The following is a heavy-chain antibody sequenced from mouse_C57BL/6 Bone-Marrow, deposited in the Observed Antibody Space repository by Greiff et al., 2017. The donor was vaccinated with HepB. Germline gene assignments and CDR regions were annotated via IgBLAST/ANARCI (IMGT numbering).Heavy chain of an antibody. CDR1: GFTFSDYY. J-gene: IGHJ4*01. V-gene: IGHV5-12*01. CDR3: ARHKNDYDVGGYYYAMDY. Sequence: EVKLMESGGGLVQPGGSLKLSCAASGFTFSDYYMYWVRQTPEKRLEWVAYISNGGGSTYYPDTVKGRFTISRDNAKNTLYLQMSRLKSEDTAMYYCARHKNDYDVGGYYYAMDYWGQGTSVTVSS. D-gene: IGHD2-4*01. CDR2: ISNGGGST.